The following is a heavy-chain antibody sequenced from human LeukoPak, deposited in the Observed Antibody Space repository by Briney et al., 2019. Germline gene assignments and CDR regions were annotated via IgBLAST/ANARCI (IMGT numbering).Heavy chain of an antibody. CDR2: ISSSSSYM. CDR3: AREGDDSSRVDY. D-gene: IGHD3-22*01. Sequence: GGSLRLSCAASGFTFSSYSMNWVRQAPGKGLEWVSSISSSSSYMYYADSVKGRFTISRDNAKNSLYLQMNSLRAEDTAVYYCAREGDDSSRVDYWGQGTLVTVSS. J-gene: IGHJ4*02. V-gene: IGHV3-21*01. CDR1: GFTFSSYS.